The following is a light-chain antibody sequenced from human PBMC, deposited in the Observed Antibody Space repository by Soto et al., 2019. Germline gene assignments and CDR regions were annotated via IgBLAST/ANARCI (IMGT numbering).Light chain of an antibody. CDR1: QTARNNY. CDR2: DAS. CDR3: RHYNNWPPET. J-gene: IGKJ1*01. Sequence: FVLTQSPGTLSLSPGERATLSCRASQTARNNYLAWYQQKPGQAPRLLIYDASSRATGIPDRFSGGGSGTEFNLTISSLQSEDFAIYYCRHYNNWPPETFGQGTKVDI. V-gene: IGKV3-20*01.